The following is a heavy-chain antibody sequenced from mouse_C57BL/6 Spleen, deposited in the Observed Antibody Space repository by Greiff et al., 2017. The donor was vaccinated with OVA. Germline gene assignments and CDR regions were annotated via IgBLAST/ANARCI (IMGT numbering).Heavy chain of an antibody. D-gene: IGHD1-1*01. CDR2: ISSGSSTI. V-gene: IGHV5-17*01. CDR3: ARRDYSMDD. Sequence: EVKLMESGGGLVKPGGSLKLSCAASGFTFSDYGMHWVRQAPEKGLAWVAYISSGSSTIYYADTVKGRFTISRDNAKNTLFLHMTSLRSEDTAMYYCARRDYSMDDWGQGTSVTVSS. J-gene: IGHJ4*01. CDR1: GFTFSDYG.